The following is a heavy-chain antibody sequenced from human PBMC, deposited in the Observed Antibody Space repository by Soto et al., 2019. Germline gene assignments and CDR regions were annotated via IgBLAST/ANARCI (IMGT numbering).Heavy chain of an antibody. V-gene: IGHV5-51*01. CDR1: GYSFISYW. J-gene: IGHJ4*02. CDR2: IYPGDSDT. D-gene: IGHD5-18*01. Sequence: GEALKISCKGSGYSFISYWIGWVRQMPGKGLEWMGIIYPGDSDTRYSPSFQGQVTISADKSISTAYLQWSSLKASDTAMYYCARHQYSYGQGTFDFWGQGTLVTVSS. CDR3: ARHQYSYGQGTFDF.